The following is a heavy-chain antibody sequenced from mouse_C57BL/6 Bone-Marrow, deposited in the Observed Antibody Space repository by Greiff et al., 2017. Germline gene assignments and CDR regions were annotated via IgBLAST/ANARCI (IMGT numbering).Heavy chain of an antibody. V-gene: IGHV1-53*01. CDR3: ARGGQLKLGAMDY. J-gene: IGHJ4*01. CDR1: GYTFTSYW. Sequence: VQLQQSGTELVKPGASVKLSCKASGYTFTSYWMHWVKQRPGQGLEWIGNINPSNGGTNYNEKFKSKATLTVDKSSSTAYMQLSSLTSEDSAVYYCARGGQLKLGAMDYWGQGTSVTVAS. D-gene: IGHD3-2*02. CDR2: INPSNGGT.